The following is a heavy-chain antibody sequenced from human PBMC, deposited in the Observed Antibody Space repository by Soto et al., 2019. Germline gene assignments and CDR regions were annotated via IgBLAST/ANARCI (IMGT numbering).Heavy chain of an antibody. CDR1: GGTFSSYA. Sequence: QVQLVQSGAEVKKPGSSVKVSCKASGGTFSSYAISWVRQAPGQGLEWMGGIIPIFGTANYAQKFQGRVTITADESMSTAYMELSSLRSEDTAVYYCARALLRFLEQGYYGMDVWGQGTTVTVSS. J-gene: IGHJ6*02. V-gene: IGHV1-69*01. D-gene: IGHD3-3*01. CDR3: ARALLRFLEQGYYGMDV. CDR2: IIPIFGTA.